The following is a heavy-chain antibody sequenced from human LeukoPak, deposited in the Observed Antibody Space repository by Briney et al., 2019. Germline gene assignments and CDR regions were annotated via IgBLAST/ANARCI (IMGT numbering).Heavy chain of an antibody. D-gene: IGHD5-12*01. V-gene: IGHV3-23*01. CDR3: AKCDGGGYGTRRYYYYYYGMDV. CDR1: GFTFSSYA. CDR2: ISGSGGST. Sequence: GGSLRLSCAASGFTFSSYAMSWVRQAPGKGLEWVSAISGSGGSTYYADSVKGRFTISRDNSKNTLYLQMNSLRAEDTAVYYCAKCDGGGYGTRRYYYYYYGMDVWGQGTTVTVSS. J-gene: IGHJ6*02.